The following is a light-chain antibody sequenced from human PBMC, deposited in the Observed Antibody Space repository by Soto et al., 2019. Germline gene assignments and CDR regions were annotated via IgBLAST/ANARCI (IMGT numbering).Light chain of an antibody. CDR1: QSISTK. CDR3: QQYKVWSSIT. V-gene: IGKV3-15*01. Sequence: EIVMTQSPATLSVSPGERATLSCRASQSISTKVGWYQQKPGQAPRLLISGASTRAPGVPPRFSGSGSGTECTLTISSLQSEDFAVYFCQQYKVWSSITFGQGTRLEIK. J-gene: IGKJ5*01. CDR2: GAS.